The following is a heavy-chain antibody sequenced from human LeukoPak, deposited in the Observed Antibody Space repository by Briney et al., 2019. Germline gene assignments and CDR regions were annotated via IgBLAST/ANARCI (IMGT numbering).Heavy chain of an antibody. CDR3: ASFSLGGYDLGGFDY. V-gene: IGHV4-30-2*01. CDR2: IYHSGST. Sequence: PSETLSLTCAVSGGSISSGGYSWSWIRQPPGKGLEWIGYIYHSGSTYYNPSLKSRVTVSVDRSKNQFSLKLSSVTAADTAVYYCASFSLGGYDLGGFDYWGQGTLVTVSS. CDR1: GGSISSGGYS. J-gene: IGHJ4*02. D-gene: IGHD5-12*01.